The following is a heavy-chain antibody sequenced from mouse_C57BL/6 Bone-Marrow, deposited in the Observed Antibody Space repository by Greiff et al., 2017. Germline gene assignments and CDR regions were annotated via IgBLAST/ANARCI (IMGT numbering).Heavy chain of an antibody. CDR2: IYPRSGNT. Sequence: QVQLQQSGAELARPGASVKLSCKASGYTFTSYGISWVKQRTGPGLEWIGEIYPRSGNTYYNEKFKGKATLTADKSSSTAYMELRSLTSEDSAVYFCARRLRGGYYFDYWGQGTTLTVSS. D-gene: IGHD1-2*01. V-gene: IGHV1-81*01. CDR1: GYTFTSYG. J-gene: IGHJ2*01. CDR3: ARRLRGGYYFDY.